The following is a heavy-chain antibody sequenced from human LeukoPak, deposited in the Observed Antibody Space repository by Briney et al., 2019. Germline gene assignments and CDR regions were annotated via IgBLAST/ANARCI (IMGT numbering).Heavy chain of an antibody. V-gene: IGHV4-59*08. D-gene: IGHD2-2*01. CDR1: GGSISSYY. CDR2: IYYSRST. J-gene: IGHJ4*02. Sequence: SETLSLTCTVSGGSISSYYWSWIRQPPGKGLEWIGYIYYSRSTNYNPSLKSRVTISVDTSKNQFSLKLSSVTAADTAVYYCGGSYCSSTSCYAGEFDYWGQGTLVTVSS. CDR3: GGSYCSSTSCYAGEFDY.